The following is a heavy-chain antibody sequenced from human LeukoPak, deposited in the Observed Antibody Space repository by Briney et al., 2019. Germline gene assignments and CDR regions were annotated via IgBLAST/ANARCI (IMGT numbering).Heavy chain of an antibody. CDR1: GGTFSSYA. J-gene: IGHJ4*02. D-gene: IGHD1-26*01. CDR2: IIPILGIA. Sequence: ASVTVSCKASGGTFSSYAISWVRQAPGQGLEGMGRIIPILGIANYAQKFQGRLTITADKSTSTAYMELSSLRSEDTAVYYCARDAGIVGATNGPPPRYWGQGTLVTVSS. CDR3: ARDAGIVGATNGPPPRY. V-gene: IGHV1-69*04.